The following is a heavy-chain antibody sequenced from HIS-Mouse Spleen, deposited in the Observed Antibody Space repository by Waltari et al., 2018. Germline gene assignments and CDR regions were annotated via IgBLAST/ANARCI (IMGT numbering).Heavy chain of an antibody. CDR3: AKVNSGSYYFDY. J-gene: IGHJ4*02. Sequence: QLQLQESGPGLVRPSETLSLTCTVSGGSSRSRCYYWAWTRPPPGKGLEWIGSIYYSGSTYYNPSLKSRVTISVDTSKNQFSLKLSSVTAADTAVYYCAKVNSGSYYFDYWGQGTLVTVSS. D-gene: IGHD1-26*01. CDR1: GGSSRSRCYY. V-gene: IGHV4-39*07. CDR2: IYYSGST.